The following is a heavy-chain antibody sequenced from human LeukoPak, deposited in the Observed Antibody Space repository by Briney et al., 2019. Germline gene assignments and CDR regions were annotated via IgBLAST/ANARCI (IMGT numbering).Heavy chain of an antibody. CDR1: GGTFSSYA. V-gene: IGHV1-69*04. D-gene: IGHD2-2*01. Sequence: SVKVSCKASGGTFSSYAISWVRQAPGQGLEWMGRIIPILGIANYAQKFQGRVTITADKSTSTAYMELSSLRSEDTAVYYCARFDGYCSSTSCYRTDFDIWGQGTMVTVSS. J-gene: IGHJ3*02. CDR2: IIPILGIA. CDR3: ARFDGYCSSTSCYRTDFDI.